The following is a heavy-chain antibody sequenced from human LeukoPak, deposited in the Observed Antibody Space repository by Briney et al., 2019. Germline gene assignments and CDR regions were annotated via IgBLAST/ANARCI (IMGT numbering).Heavy chain of an antibody. CDR1: EFTFSKYG. Sequence: GGSLRLSCAASEFTFSKYGMHWVRQAPGKGLEWVAVIWYDASNKYYADSVKGRFTISRDNSKNTLFLQMNSLRDDDTAVYYCVRGVGVSRFNYFDPWGQGTLVIVSS. CDR3: VRGVGVSRFNYFDP. D-gene: IGHD6-13*01. V-gene: IGHV3-33*01. J-gene: IGHJ5*02. CDR2: IWYDASNK.